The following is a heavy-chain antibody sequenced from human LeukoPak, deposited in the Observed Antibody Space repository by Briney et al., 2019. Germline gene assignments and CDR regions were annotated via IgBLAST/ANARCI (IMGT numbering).Heavy chain of an antibody. Sequence: PGGSLRLSCAASGFTFSDYAMSWVRQAPGKGLEWVGRVKSKTDAGTTDYAAPVKGRFTISRDDSKNTLYLQMNSLKTEDTAVYYCTTDFLGPHDYGAFWGRGTLVTVSS. CDR3: TTDFLGPHDYGAF. V-gene: IGHV3-15*01. D-gene: IGHD4-17*01. CDR1: GFTFSDYA. J-gene: IGHJ2*01. CDR2: VKSKTDAGTT.